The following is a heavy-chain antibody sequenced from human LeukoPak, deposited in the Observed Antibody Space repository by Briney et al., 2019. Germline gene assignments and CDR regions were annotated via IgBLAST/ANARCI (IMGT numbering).Heavy chain of an antibody. Sequence: TSETLSLTCTVSGGSISSGDYYWSWIRQPPGTGLEWIGYIYYSGSTYYNPSLKSRVTISVDTSKNQFSLKLSSVTAADTAVYYCARAPTYYDFWSGYYVANQIDYWGQGTLVTVSS. V-gene: IGHV4-30-4*01. CDR2: IYYSGST. CDR3: ARAPTYYDFWSGYYVANQIDY. J-gene: IGHJ4*02. CDR1: GGSISSGDYY. D-gene: IGHD3-3*01.